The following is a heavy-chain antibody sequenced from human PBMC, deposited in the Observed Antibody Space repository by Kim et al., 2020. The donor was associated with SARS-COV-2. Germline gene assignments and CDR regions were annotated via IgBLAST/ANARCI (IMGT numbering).Heavy chain of an antibody. V-gene: IGHV7-4-1*02. Sequence: AQGLTGRFVVSLDTSVSTAYLQISSLKAEDTAVYYCARGYYGSGSPFVDYWGQGTLVTVSS. J-gene: IGHJ4*02. CDR3: ARGYYGSGSPFVDY. D-gene: IGHD3-10*01.